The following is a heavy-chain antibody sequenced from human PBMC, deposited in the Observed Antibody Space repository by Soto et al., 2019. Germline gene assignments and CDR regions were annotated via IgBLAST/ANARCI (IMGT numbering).Heavy chain of an antibody. CDR1: GFSLSTSGVG. CDR3: AHRPRSRWYHWYFDL. Sequence: QITLKESGPTLVKPTQTLTLTCTFSGFSLSTSGVGVGWIRQPPGKALEWLALIYWDDDKRYSPSLKSRLTITKDTSKNQVVLTMTNMDPVDTATYYCAHRPRSRWYHWYFDLWGRGTLVTVSS. D-gene: IGHD6-13*01. V-gene: IGHV2-5*02. J-gene: IGHJ2*01. CDR2: IYWDDDK.